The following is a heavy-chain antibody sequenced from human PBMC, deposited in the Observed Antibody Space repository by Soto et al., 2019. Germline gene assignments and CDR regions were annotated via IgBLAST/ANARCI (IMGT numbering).Heavy chain of an antibody. Sequence: VASVKVSCKASGGTFSSYAISWVRQAPGQGLEWMGGIIPIFGTANYAQKFQGRVTITADESTSTAYMKLSSLRSEDTAVYYCAGPEAVRTPYYYYGMDVWGQGTTVTVSS. CDR1: GGTFSSYA. CDR2: IIPIFGTA. J-gene: IGHJ6*02. CDR3: AGPEAVRTPYYYYGMDV. V-gene: IGHV1-69*13.